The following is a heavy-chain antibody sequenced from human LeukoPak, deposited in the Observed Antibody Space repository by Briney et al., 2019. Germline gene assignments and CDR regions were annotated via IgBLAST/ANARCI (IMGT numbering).Heavy chain of an antibody. Sequence: ASVKVSCKTSGYTFTGYYIHWVRQAPGQGLEWMGWINPNSGGTNYAQKFQGRVTMTRDTSISTAYMELSRLRSDDTAVYYCARRRRAVGAKNNWFDPWGQGTLVTVSS. CDR3: ARRRRAVGAKNNWFDP. J-gene: IGHJ5*02. CDR1: GYTFTGYY. V-gene: IGHV1-2*02. D-gene: IGHD1-26*01. CDR2: INPNSGGT.